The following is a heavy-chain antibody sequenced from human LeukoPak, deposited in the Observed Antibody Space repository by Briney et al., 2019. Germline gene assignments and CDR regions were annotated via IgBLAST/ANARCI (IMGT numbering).Heavy chain of an antibody. Sequence: SVKVSCKASGGTFSSYAISWVRQAPGQGLEWMGGIIPIFGTANYAQKFQGRVTITADESTSTAYMGLSSLRSEDTAVYYCARNREYSSGWYPYWGQGTLVTVSS. CDR2: IIPIFGTA. J-gene: IGHJ4*02. CDR3: ARNREYSSGWYPY. D-gene: IGHD6-19*01. CDR1: GGTFSSYA. V-gene: IGHV1-69*01.